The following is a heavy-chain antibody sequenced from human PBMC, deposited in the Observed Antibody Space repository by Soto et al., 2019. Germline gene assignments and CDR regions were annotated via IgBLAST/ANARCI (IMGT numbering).Heavy chain of an antibody. CDR2: ISGSGGST. Sequence: VQLLESGGGLVQPGGSLRLSCAASGFTFSSYAMSWVRQAPGKGLEWVSAISGSGGSTYYADSVKGRFTISRDNSKNTLYLQMNSLRAEDTAVYYCAKDGVASGYDLGYYYYMDVWGKGTTVTVSS. CDR3: AKDGVASGYDLGYYYYMDV. J-gene: IGHJ6*03. D-gene: IGHD5-12*01. V-gene: IGHV3-23*01. CDR1: GFTFSSYA.